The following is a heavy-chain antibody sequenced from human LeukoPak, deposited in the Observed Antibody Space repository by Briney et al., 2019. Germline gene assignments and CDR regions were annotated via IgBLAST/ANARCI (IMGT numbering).Heavy chain of an antibody. D-gene: IGHD6-19*01. Sequence: SETLSLTCAVYGGSFSGYYWSWIRQPPGKGLEWIGEINHSGSTNYNPSLKSRVTISVDTSKNQFSLKLSSVTAADTAVYYCARGSSSGWGYFDYCGQGTLVTVSS. CDR1: GGSFSGYY. J-gene: IGHJ4*02. V-gene: IGHV4-34*01. CDR2: INHSGST. CDR3: ARGSSSGWGYFDY.